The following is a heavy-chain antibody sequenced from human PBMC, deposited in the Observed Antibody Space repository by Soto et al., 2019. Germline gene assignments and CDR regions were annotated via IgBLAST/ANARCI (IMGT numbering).Heavy chain of an antibody. D-gene: IGHD3-10*01. CDR1: GFTFSNYG. V-gene: IGHV3-33*01. CDR3: STYGSGSPVVY. CDR2: IWYDGSNK. Sequence: GGSLRLSCAASGFTFSNYGMHWVRRAPGKGLEWVAVIWYDGSNKYYADSVKGRFTISRDNSKNTLYLQMNSLRVEDTAVYYCSTYGSGSPVVYWGQGTLVTVSS. J-gene: IGHJ4*02.